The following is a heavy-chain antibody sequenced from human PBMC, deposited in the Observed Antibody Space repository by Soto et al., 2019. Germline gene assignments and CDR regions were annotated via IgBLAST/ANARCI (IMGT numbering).Heavy chain of an antibody. CDR3: ARLGYCSNTDCGTDGP. CDR2: LFYSVST. Sequence: QVQLQESGPGLVKISPTLSLTCTVSGASISSGGYYWGWIRQHPGKGLGWIGHLFYSVSTYYNPSLQSCVTMSVATSKSQFSLKLSSAPAADTAVYYCARLGYCSNTDCGTDGPWGQGIVATVS. J-gene: IGHJ5*02. V-gene: IGHV4-31*03. D-gene: IGHD2-2*01. CDR1: GASISSGGYY.